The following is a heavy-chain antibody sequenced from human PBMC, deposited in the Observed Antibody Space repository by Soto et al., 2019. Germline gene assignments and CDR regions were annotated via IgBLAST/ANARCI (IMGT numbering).Heavy chain of an antibody. CDR3: AATRDHLLLGYYYYMDV. J-gene: IGHJ6*03. CDR2: IVVGSGNT. V-gene: IGHV1-58*01. Sequence: ASVKVSCKASGFTFTSSAVQWVRQARGQRLEWIGWIVVGSGNTNYAQKFQERVTITRDMSTSTAYMELSSLRSEDTAVYYCAATRDHLLLGYYYYMDVWGKGTTVTVSS. CDR1: GFTFTSSA. D-gene: IGHD3-10*01.